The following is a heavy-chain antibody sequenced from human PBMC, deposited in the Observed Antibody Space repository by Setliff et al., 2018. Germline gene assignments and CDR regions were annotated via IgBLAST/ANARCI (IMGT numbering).Heavy chain of an antibody. CDR1: DVSISGYY. J-gene: IGHJ4*02. Sequence: SETLSLTCTVSDVSISGYYWSWIRQPPGKGLEWIGYIHSSESTKYNPSLKSRVTISMDTSKNQFSLKLTSVTAADTAVYYCARTIYGDCPVDWGQGTLVTVSS. CDR3: ARTIYGDCPVD. CDR2: IHSSEST. V-gene: IGHV4-4*08. D-gene: IGHD4-17*01.